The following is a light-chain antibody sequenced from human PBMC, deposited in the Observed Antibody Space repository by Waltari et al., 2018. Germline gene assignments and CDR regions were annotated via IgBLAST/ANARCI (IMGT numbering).Light chain of an antibody. CDR3: QQYGSSPRT. CDR2: AAS. J-gene: IGKJ2*01. V-gene: IGKV3-20*01. CDR1: QSVSSY. Sequence: EIVLTQSPGTLLLSPGERATLSCRASQSVSSYLAWYQQRPCQAPRLLIYAASSRATGIPDKFSGSGSGTDFTLTISRVEPEDFAMYYCQQYGSSPRTFGQGTKLEI.